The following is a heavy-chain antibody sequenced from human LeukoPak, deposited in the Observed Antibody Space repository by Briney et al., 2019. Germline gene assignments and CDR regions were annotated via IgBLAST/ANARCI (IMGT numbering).Heavy chain of an antibody. D-gene: IGHD6-13*01. CDR2: ISYDASNK. Sequence: QPGRSLRLSCAVSGFTFSNYAMHWVRQAPGKGLEWVSFISYDASNKDYAHSVKGRFNISRDNSKNTLWMQMSTLRPEDTAVYYCARSPAPTRSSWLYFDYWGQGTLVTVSS. V-gene: IGHV3-30-3*01. CDR1: GFTFSNYA. CDR3: ARSPAPTRSSWLYFDY. J-gene: IGHJ4*02.